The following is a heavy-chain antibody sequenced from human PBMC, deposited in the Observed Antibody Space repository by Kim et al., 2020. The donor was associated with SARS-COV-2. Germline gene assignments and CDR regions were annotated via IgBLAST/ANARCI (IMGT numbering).Heavy chain of an antibody. J-gene: IGHJ6*02. CDR1: GYTFTSYY. V-gene: IGHV1-46*01. CDR3: ARDGYGGNFGGGYYYYYYGMDV. D-gene: IGHD3-16*01. Sequence: ASVKVSCKASGYTFTSYYMHWVRQAPGQGLEWMGIINPSGGSTSYAQKFQGRVTMTRDTSTSTVYMELSSLRSEDTAVYYCARDGYGGNFGGGYYYYYYGMDVWGQGTTVTVSS. CDR2: INPSGGST.